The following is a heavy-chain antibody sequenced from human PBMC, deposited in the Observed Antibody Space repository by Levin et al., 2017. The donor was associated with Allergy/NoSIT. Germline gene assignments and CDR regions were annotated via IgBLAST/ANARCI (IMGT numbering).Heavy chain of an antibody. V-gene: IGHV3-66*01. Sequence: GGSLRLSCAAFEFIVSSNYMSWVRQAPGKGLDWVSVIYSGGRAYYADSVKGRFTIPRDNSKNTLYLQMNSLRAEDTAVYYCVARSNGMDVWGQGTTVTVSS. CDR2: IYSGGRA. CDR3: VARSNGMDV. J-gene: IGHJ6*02. CDR1: EFIVSSNY. D-gene: IGHD5-12*01.